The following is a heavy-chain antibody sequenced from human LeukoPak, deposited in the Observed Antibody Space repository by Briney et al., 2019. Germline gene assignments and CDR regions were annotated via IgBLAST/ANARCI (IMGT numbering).Heavy chain of an antibody. CDR1: GGSISSYY. J-gene: IGHJ3*02. V-gene: IGHV4-59*08. D-gene: IGHD3-10*01. CDR3: ARPMVRGVNDALDI. CDR2: IYYSGST. Sequence: SETLSLTCTVSGGSISSYYWSWIRQPPGKGLEWIGYIYYSGSTNYNPSLKSRVTISVDTSKNQFSLKLSSVTAADTAVYFCARPMVRGVNDALDIWGQGTIVTVSS.